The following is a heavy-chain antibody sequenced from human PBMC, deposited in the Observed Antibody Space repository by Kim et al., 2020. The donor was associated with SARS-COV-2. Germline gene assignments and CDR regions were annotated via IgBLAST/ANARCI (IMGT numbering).Heavy chain of an antibody. D-gene: IGHD3-10*01. CDR3: AKEGTSGTFPDY. CDR1: GFTFRNYG. J-gene: IGHJ4*02. V-gene: IGHV3-30*18. Sequence: GGSLRLSCAVSGFTFRNYGMHWVRQAPGKGLEWVALISFDGSKTYYVDSVKSRFTISRDNSKNTLFLHMFALGDEDTAVYYCAKEGTSGTFPDYWGQGTLVTVSS. CDR2: ISFDGSKT.